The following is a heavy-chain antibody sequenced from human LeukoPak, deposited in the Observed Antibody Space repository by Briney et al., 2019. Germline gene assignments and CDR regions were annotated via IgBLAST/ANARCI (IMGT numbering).Heavy chain of an antibody. CDR2: IYTSGST. CDR1: GGSFSGYY. Sequence: SETLSLTCAVYGGSFSGYYWSWIRQPPGKGLEWIGRIYTSGSTNYNPSLKSRVTMSVDTSKNQFSLKLSSVTTADTAVYYCARTLVGGFDYWGQGTLVTVSS. D-gene: IGHD2-8*02. V-gene: IGHV4-59*10. J-gene: IGHJ4*02. CDR3: ARTLVGGFDY.